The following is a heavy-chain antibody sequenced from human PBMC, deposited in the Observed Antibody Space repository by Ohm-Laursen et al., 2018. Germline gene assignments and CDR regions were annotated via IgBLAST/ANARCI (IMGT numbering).Heavy chain of an antibody. D-gene: IGHD3-22*01. V-gene: IGHV3-21*01. CDR3: AREYYYDSSGYSDYYYGMDV. CDR2: ISSSSSYI. CDR1: GFTFSSFS. J-gene: IGHJ6*02. Sequence: SLRLSCAAFGFTFSSFSMNWIRQAPGKGLEWVSSISSSSSYIYYADSVKGRFTISRDNAKNSLYLQMNSLRAEDTAVYYCAREYYYDSSGYSDYYYGMDVWGQGTTVTVSS.